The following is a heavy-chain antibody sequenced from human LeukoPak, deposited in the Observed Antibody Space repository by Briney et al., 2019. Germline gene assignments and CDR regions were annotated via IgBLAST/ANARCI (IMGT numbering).Heavy chain of an antibody. V-gene: IGHV1-18*01. CDR2: NSLYNGNT. J-gene: IGHJ4*02. Sequence: EASVKVSCKASGYDFINYGITWVRQAPGQGLEWMGWNSLYNGNTDYKLQGRVTMTTDTSTSTAYMELRSLRSDDTAVYYCARGGPFFSSSSSKEYYFDYWGQGTLVTVSS. CDR1: GYDFINYG. D-gene: IGHD6-6*01. CDR3: ARGGPFFSSSSSKEYYFDY.